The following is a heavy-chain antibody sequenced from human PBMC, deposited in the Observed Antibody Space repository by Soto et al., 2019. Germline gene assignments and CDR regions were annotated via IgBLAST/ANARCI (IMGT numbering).Heavy chain of an antibody. CDR3: AKDDFADRGDDYFDY. CDR1: GFSFTNFA. V-gene: IGHV3-23*01. Sequence: GGSLRLSCAASGFSFTNFAMSWVRQAPGKGLEWVAGIGASGDITWYADSVKGRLSISRDNSKNTLYLQLNSLRFEDTAVYYCAKDDFADRGDDYFDYWGPGTLVTVSS. J-gene: IGHJ4*02. CDR2: IGASGDIT. D-gene: IGHD2-21*02.